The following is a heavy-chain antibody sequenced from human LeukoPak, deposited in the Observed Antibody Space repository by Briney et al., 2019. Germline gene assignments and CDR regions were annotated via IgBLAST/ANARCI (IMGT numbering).Heavy chain of an antibody. CDR2: ISGSGGST. CDR1: GFTFSSYA. CDR3: AKDFPILSTTQNYYYYMDV. V-gene: IGHV3-23*01. D-gene: IGHD1-14*01. J-gene: IGHJ6*03. Sequence: PGGSLRLSCAASGFTFSSYAMSWVRQAPGKGQEWVSAISGSGGSTYYADSVKGRFTISRDNSKNTLYLQMNSLRAEDTAVYYCAKDFPILSTTQNYYYYMDVWGKGTTVTVSS.